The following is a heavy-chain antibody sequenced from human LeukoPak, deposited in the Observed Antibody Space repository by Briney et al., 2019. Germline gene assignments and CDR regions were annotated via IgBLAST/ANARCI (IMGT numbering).Heavy chain of an antibody. J-gene: IGHJ4*02. D-gene: IGHD6-13*01. CDR2: ISSNTTYR. CDR3: ATDPPYSRSGLYFDY. V-gene: IGHV3-21*06. Sequence: GGSLRLSCAASGFTFSTQTINWVRQAPGKRLDWVSSISSNTTYRYYADSVKGRFTISRENAKNLLFLQMNSLRAEDTAVYYCATDPPYSRSGLYFDYWGQGTLVTVSS. CDR1: GFTFSTQT.